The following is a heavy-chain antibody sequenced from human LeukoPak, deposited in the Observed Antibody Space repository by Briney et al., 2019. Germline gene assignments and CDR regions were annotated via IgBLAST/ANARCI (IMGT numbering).Heavy chain of an antibody. D-gene: IGHD3-3*01. V-gene: IGHV4-61*02. CDR2: IYTSGST. Sequence: SETLSLTCTVSGGSISSGSHYGSWIRQPAGKGLEWIGRIYTSGSTNYSPSLKSRVTISVDTSKNQFSLKLSSVTAADTAVYYCARYTIFGVVIRTAYFDYWGQGTLVTVSS. J-gene: IGHJ4*02. CDR1: GGSISSGSHY. CDR3: ARYTIFGVVIRTAYFDY.